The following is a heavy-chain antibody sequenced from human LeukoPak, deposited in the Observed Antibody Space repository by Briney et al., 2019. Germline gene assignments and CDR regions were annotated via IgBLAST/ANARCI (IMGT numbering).Heavy chain of an antibody. D-gene: IGHD3-16*02. V-gene: IGHV4-39*01. CDR3: SYYVWGSYRFY. CDR1: SGSISSSSYY. Sequence: PSETLSLTCTVSSGSISSSSYYWGWIRQPPGKGLEWIGSMYYSGSTYYNPSLKSRVTISVDTSKNQFSLKLTSVTAADTAVYYCSYYVWGSYRFYWGQGTLVTVSS. J-gene: IGHJ4*02. CDR2: MYYSGST.